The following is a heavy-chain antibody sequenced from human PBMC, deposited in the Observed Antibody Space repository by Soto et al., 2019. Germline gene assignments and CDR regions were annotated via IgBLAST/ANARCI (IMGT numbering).Heavy chain of an antibody. CDR1: GFTFSSYA. Sequence: EVQLLESGGGLVQPGGSLRLSCAASGFTFSSYAMRWVRQAPGKGLEWVSAISGSGNNTYYADSVKGRFTISRDNPKNTLYLQVSSLRAEETSVYYCAKCAGSGWFPDYWGQGTLVTVSS. V-gene: IGHV3-23*01. D-gene: IGHD6-19*01. CDR2: ISGSGNNT. J-gene: IGHJ4*02. CDR3: AKCAGSGWFPDY.